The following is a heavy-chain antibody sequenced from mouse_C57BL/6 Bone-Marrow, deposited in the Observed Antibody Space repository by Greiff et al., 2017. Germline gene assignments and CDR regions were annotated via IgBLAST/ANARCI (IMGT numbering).Heavy chain of an antibody. CDR3: ARCYYYGNDLDD. D-gene: IGHD1-1*01. J-gene: IGHJ2*01. CDR1: GFNIKDTY. V-gene: IGHV14-3*01. Sequence: VQLQQSVAELVRPGASVKLSCTASGFNIKDTYMPWVKQRPEQGLEWIGRIDPANGNTEYAPKFQGQATITADPSSNPAYLQLSSLTSRDTANYYCARCYYYGNDLDDWGQGTTRTVSS. CDR2: IDPANGNT.